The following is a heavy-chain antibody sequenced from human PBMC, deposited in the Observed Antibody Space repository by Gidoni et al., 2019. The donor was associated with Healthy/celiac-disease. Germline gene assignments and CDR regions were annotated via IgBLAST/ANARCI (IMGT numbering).Heavy chain of an antibody. J-gene: IGHJ6*02. V-gene: IGHV3-30-3*01. CDR2: ISYDGSNK. Sequence: QVQLVESGGGVVQPGRSLRLSCAASGFTFSSYAMHWVRQAPGKGLAWVAVISYDGSNKYYADSVKGRFTISRDNSKNTLYLQMNSLRAEDTAVYYCARSSGWLFYYYYGMDVWGQGTTVTVSS. CDR3: ARSSGWLFYYYYGMDV. D-gene: IGHD6-19*01. CDR1: GFTFSSYA.